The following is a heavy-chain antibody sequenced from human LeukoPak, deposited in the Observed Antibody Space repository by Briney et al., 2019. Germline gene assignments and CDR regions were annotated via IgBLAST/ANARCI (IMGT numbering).Heavy chain of an antibody. J-gene: IGHJ4*02. D-gene: IGHD3-22*01. V-gene: IGHV1-58*01. CDR3: AAVPMIRTPPIDY. CDR2: IVVGSGNT. Sequence: SVKVSCKASGFTFTSSAVQWVRQARGQRLEWIGWIVVGSGNTNYAQKFQERVTITRDMSTSTAYVELSSLRSEGTAVYYCAAVPMIRTPPIDYWGQGTLVTVSS. CDR1: GFTFTSSA.